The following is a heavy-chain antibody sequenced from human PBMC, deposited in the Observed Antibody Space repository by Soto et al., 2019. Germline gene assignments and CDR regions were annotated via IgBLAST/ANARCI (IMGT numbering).Heavy chain of an antibody. Sequence: SVNVSCKASGYAFTRYDINWVRQATGQGLEWMGWMNPNSGNTGYAQKFQGRVTMTRDSSISTAYMEVSSLRFEDTAVYYCARAVNADAFDIWGQGTMVTVSS. J-gene: IGHJ3*02. CDR3: ARAVNADAFDI. CDR2: MNPNSGNT. V-gene: IGHV1-8*01. D-gene: IGHD3-10*01. CDR1: GYAFTRYD.